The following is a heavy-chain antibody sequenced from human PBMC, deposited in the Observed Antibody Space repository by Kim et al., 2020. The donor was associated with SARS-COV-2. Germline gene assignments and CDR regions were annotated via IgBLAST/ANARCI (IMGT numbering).Heavy chain of an antibody. Sequence: SETLSLTCTVSGGSISTGDYYWSWVRQTPGKGLEWIGSIHYIGTTYDNPSLKSRVTISVDTSKNQFSLTLSSVTAADTAVYFCARGDGIFYGMDVWGHGT. D-gene: IGHD3-16*01. J-gene: IGHJ6*02. CDR1: GGSISTGDYY. CDR3: ARGDGIFYGMDV. V-gene: IGHV4-30-4*01. CDR2: IHYIGTT.